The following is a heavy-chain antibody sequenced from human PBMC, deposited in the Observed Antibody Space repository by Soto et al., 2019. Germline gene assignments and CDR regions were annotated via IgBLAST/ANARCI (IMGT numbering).Heavy chain of an antibody. D-gene: IGHD3-3*01. V-gene: IGHV3-30-3*01. CDR1: GFTFSSYA. CDR3: ARDLGVIERSGRQGFAY. CDR2: ISYDGSNK. Sequence: SLRLSCAASGFTFSSYAMHWVRQAPGKGLEWVAVISYDGSNKYYADSVKGRFTISRDNSKNTLYLQMNSLRAEDTAVYYCARDLGVIERSGRQGFAYWGQGTLVTVSS. J-gene: IGHJ4*02.